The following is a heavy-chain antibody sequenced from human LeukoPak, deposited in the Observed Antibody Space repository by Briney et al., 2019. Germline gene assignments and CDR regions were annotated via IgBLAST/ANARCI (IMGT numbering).Heavy chain of an antibody. Sequence: TSETLSLTCTVSGDSISRFYWSWIRQSPGKGLEWIGHIYYGGSAYSNPSLRSRVTISLDTSKNQLSLSLTSVAAADTAVYYCTRRQYGYYDYPFDIWGRGTLVTVSS. V-gene: IGHV4-59*01. CDR3: TRRQYGYYDYPFDI. CDR2: IYYGGSA. CDR1: GDSISRFY. D-gene: IGHD4-17*01. J-gene: IGHJ3*02.